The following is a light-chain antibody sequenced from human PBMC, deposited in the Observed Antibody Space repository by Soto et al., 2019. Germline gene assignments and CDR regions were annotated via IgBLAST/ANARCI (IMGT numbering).Light chain of an antibody. CDR2: KTS. V-gene: IGKV1-5*03. J-gene: IGKJ1*01. CDR3: QHWNDYSWT. Sequence: DIHMTQSPSTLSASVGDRVTLSCRASQSISIWLAWYQQKPGKAPTLLIYKTSSLETGVPSRFSGSGSGTEFTLTSSSLQPDDFATYYCQHWNDYSWTFGQGTKVEVK. CDR1: QSISIW.